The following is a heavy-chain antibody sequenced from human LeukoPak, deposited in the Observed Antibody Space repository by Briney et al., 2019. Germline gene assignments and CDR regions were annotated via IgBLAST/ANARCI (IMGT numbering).Heavy chain of an antibody. CDR3: ARDRYSSCCSYFDN. CDR1: GFSFSTYG. Sequence: GGSLRLSCAASGFSFSTYGMHWVRQAPGKGLEWVALIWYDGSNKYYADSVKGRFTISRDNSKDTLYLQMNSLTAEDTAVYYCARDRYSSCCSYFDNWGQGSLVTVSS. CDR2: IWYDGSNK. D-gene: IGHD6-19*01. V-gene: IGHV3-33*01. J-gene: IGHJ4*02.